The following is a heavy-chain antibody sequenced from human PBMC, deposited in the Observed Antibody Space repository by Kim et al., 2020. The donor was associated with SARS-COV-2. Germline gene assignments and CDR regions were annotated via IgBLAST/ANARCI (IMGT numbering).Heavy chain of an antibody. D-gene: IGHD3-10*01. CDR3: ARDPSYGGFDY. V-gene: IGHV1-18*01. J-gene: IGHJ4*02. Sequence: TYAKKLQGRATMTTDTATSTAYMELRSLRSDDTAVYYCARDPSYGGFDYWGQGTLVTVSS.